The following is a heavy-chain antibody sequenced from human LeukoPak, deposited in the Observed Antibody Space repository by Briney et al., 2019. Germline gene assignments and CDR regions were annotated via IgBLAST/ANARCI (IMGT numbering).Heavy chain of an antibody. J-gene: IGHJ6*04. V-gene: IGHV3-48*03. CDR2: ISSSGSTI. D-gene: IGHD3-10*02. Sequence: GGSLRLSCAASGFTFSSYEMNWVRQAPGKGLEWVSYISSSGSTIYYADSVKDRFTISRDNAKNSLYLQMNSLRAEDTAVYYCAELGITMIGGVWGKGTTVTVSS. CDR3: AELGITMIGGV. CDR1: GFTFSSYE.